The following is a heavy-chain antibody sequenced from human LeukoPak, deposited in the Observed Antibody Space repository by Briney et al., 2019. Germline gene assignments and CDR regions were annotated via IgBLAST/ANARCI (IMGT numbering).Heavy chain of an antibody. D-gene: IGHD6-6*01. CDR1: GYSISNGYY. V-gene: IGHV4-38-2*02. CDR2: IYYSGST. Sequence: SEALSLTCTVSGYSISNGYYWGWIRQPPGKGLEWIGSIYYSGSTYYNPSLKSRVTISVGTSKNHFSLKLSSVTAADTAVYYCAREWYSSSSPPTIDYWGQGTLVTVSS. J-gene: IGHJ4*02. CDR3: AREWYSSSSPPTIDY.